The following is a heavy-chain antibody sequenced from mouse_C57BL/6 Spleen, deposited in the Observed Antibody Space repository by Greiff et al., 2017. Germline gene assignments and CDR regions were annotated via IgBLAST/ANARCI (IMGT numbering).Heavy chain of an antibody. D-gene: IGHD1-1*01. V-gene: IGHV1-80*01. Sequence: VQLQQSGAELVKPGASVKISCKASGYAFSSYWMNWVKQRPGKGLEWIGQIYPGDGDTNYNGKFKGKATLTADKSSSTAYMQLSSLTSEDSAVYFCAREGLSSYFDYWCQGTTLTVSS. J-gene: IGHJ2*01. CDR3: AREGLSSYFDY. CDR1: GYAFSSYW. CDR2: IYPGDGDT.